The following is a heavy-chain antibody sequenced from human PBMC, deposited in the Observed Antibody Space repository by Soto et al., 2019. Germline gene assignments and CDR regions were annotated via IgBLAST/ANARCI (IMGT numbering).Heavy chain of an antibody. D-gene: IGHD6-19*01. J-gene: IGHJ5*02. V-gene: IGHV3-30*18. Sequence: QVQLEESGGGVVQPGRSLRLSCNASGFTFTSYGMHWVRQAPGKGLEWVALISYDGSDKLYADSVEGRFTISRDNSKNTVYLQMNSLRIEDTAMYHCGKFSDIEVPGMGDWFDPWGQGTLVTVTS. CDR1: GFTFTSYG. CDR2: ISYDGSDK. CDR3: GKFSDIEVPGMGDWFDP.